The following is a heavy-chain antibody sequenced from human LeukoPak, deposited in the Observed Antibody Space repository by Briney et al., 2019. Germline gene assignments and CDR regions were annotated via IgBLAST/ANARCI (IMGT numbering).Heavy chain of an antibody. D-gene: IGHD3-10*01. V-gene: IGHV3-23*01. CDR3: ARDGRWINYYGGSSPV. CDR1: GFTFSSYA. CDR2: ISGSGGST. J-gene: IGHJ4*02. Sequence: GGSLRLSCAASGFTFSSYAMSWVRQAPGKGLEWVSAISGSGGSTYYADSVKGRFTISRDNAKNSLYLQMNSLRVEDTGVYYCARDGRWINYYGGSSPVWGQGALVTVSS.